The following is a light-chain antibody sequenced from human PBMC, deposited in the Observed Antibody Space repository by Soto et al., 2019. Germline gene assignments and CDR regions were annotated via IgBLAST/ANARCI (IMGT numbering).Light chain of an antibody. J-gene: IGKJ4*01. CDR1: QSVDSS. CDR3: QHRTL. V-gene: IGKV3-11*01. Sequence: EIVLTQSPATLSLSPGERATLSCRASQSVDSSFAWYQQKAGQAPRLLIYDTSNRPTGIAARFSGSGSGTDFTLTISSLVSEDFAVYYCQHRTLFGGGTKVEIK. CDR2: DTS.